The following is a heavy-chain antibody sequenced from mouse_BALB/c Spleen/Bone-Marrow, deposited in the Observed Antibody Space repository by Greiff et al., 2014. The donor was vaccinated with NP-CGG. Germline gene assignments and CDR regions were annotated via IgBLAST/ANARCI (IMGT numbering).Heavy chain of an antibody. D-gene: IGHD2-4*01. CDR1: GFNIKDYY. Sequence: VQLQPSGAELVRSGASVKLSCTACGFNIKDYYMHWVKQRPEQGLEWIGWIDPENGDTEYAPKFQGKATMTADTSSNTAYLQLSSLTSEDTAVYYCNARGDYDFDYFDYWGQGTTLTVYS. CDR3: NARGDYDFDYFDY. J-gene: IGHJ2*01. V-gene: IGHV14-4*02. CDR2: IDPENGDT.